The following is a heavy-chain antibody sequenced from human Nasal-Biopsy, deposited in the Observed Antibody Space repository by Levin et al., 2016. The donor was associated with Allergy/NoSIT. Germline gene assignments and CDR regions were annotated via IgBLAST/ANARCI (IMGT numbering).Heavy chain of an antibody. CDR1: GYSINSGYF. CDR2: VDHRGVT. J-gene: IGHJ4*02. CDR3: ARQNEDFDY. Sequence: GSLRLSCSVSGYSINSGYFWAWIRQPPGRGLEWVGSVDHRGVTHYSPSLRSRVSLSVDTSKNQFSLRLTSVTAADSAMYRCARQNEDFDYWGQGIRVTVAS. V-gene: IGHV4-38-2*01.